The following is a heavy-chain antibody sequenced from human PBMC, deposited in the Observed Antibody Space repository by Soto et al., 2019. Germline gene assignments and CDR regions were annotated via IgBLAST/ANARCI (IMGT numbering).Heavy chain of an antibody. CDR3: ARDLLEDCSSTSCYADWFDP. V-gene: IGHV1-69*08. CDR2: IIPILGIA. J-gene: IGHJ5*02. Sequence: QVQLVQSGAEVKKPGSSVKVSCKVSGGTFSSYTISWVRQAPGQGLEWMGRIIPILGIANYAQKFQGRVTITADKSTSTAYMELSSLRSEDSAVYYCARDLLEDCSSTSCYADWFDPWGQGTLVTVSS. CDR1: GGTFSSYT. D-gene: IGHD2-2*01.